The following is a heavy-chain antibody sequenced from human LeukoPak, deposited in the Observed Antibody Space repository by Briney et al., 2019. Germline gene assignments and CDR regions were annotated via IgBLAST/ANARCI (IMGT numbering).Heavy chain of an antibody. D-gene: IGHD3-10*02. CDR1: GFTVSSNY. CDR2: IYSGGST. V-gene: IGHV3-66*01. CDR3: ARDWYYGRSWSFDY. Sequence: PGGSLRLSCVASGFTVSSNYMSWVRQAPGKGLEWVSVIYSGGSTYYADSVKGRFTISRDNSKNTLYLQMNSLRAEDTAVYYCARDWYYGRSWSFDYWGQGTLVTVSS. J-gene: IGHJ4*02.